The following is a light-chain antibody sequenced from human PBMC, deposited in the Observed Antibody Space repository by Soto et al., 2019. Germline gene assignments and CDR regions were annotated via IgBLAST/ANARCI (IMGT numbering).Light chain of an antibody. CDR2: YDD. CDR1: SSNIGNNA. CDR3: AAWDDSLNGLV. V-gene: IGLV1-36*01. J-gene: IGLJ1*01. Sequence: QSVLTQPPSVSKAPRQRVTISCSGSSSNIGNNAVNWYQQLPGKAPKLLIYYDDLLPSGVSDRFSGSKSGTSASLAISGLQSEDEADYYCAAWDDSLNGLVFGTGTKVTV.